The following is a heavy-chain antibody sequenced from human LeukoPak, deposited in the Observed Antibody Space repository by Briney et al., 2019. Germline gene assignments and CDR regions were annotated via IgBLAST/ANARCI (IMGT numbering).Heavy chain of an antibody. CDR3: ARAPTVLVGYCSSSSCQADY. CDR1: GFTFSSYS. J-gene: IGHJ4*02. V-gene: IGHV3-21*01. D-gene: IGHD2-2*01. CDR2: ISGDSRYI. Sequence: GGSLRLSRAASGFTFSSYSMNWVRQAPGKGLEWVSAISGDSRYIYYADSVRGRFTISRDNAENSLYLQMNSLRVEDTAVYYCARAPTVLVGYCSSSSCQADYWGQGTLVTVSS.